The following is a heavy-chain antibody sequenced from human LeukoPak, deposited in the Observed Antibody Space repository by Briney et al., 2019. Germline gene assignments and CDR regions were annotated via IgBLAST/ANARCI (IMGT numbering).Heavy chain of an antibody. D-gene: IGHD4-17*01. V-gene: IGHV1-24*01. J-gene: IGHJ4*02. CDR3: AKNYGDPHYYFDY. Sequence: ASVKVSCKVSGYTLTELSMHWVRQAPGKGLEWMGGFDPEDGETIYAQKFQGRVTMTEDTSTDTAYMELSSLRSEDTAVHYCAKNYGDPHYYFDYWGQGTLVTVSS. CDR1: GYTLTELS. CDR2: FDPEDGET.